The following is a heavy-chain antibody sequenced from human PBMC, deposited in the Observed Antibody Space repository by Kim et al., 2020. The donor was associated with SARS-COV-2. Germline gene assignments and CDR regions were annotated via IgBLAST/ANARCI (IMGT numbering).Heavy chain of an antibody. Sequence: GGSLRLSCAASGFTFSSYWMSWVRQAPGKGLEWVANIKQDGSEKYYVDSVKGRFTISRDNAKNSLYLQMNSLRAEDTAVYYCARARYSGSYWGVYFDYWGQGTLVTVSS. CDR3: ARARYSGSYWGVYFDY. J-gene: IGHJ4*02. CDR1: GFTFSSYW. V-gene: IGHV3-7*04. CDR2: IKQDGSEK. D-gene: IGHD1-26*01.